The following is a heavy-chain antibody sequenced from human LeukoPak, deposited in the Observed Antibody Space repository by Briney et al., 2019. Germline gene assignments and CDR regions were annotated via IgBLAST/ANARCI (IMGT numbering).Heavy chain of an antibody. D-gene: IGHD6-19*01. CDR3: ARGRAVAFYYYGMDV. CDR1: GGSFSGYY. J-gene: IGHJ6*02. V-gene: IGHV4-34*01. CDR2: INHSGST. Sequence: SETLSLTCAVYGGSFSGYYWSWIRQPPGKGLEWIGEINHSGSTNYNPSLKSRVTISVDTSENQFSLKLSSVTAADTAVYYCARGRAVAFYYYGMDVWGQGTTVTVSS.